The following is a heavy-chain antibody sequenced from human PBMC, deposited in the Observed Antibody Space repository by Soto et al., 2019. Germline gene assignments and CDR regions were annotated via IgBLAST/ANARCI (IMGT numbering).Heavy chain of an antibody. J-gene: IGHJ4*02. Sequence: EVQLVESGGGLVQPEGSLRLSCAASGFTFSDHYMDWVRQAPGKGLEWVGGIKNKANSYTTEYAAPVKGRFIISRDDSKNSVFLQMTRLKTDDTAVYYCTRVRVGSSRSSDHWGQGSLVTVSS. CDR2: IKNKANSYTT. V-gene: IGHV3-72*01. CDR1: GFTFSDHY. CDR3: TRVRVGSSRSSDH. D-gene: IGHD6-19*01.